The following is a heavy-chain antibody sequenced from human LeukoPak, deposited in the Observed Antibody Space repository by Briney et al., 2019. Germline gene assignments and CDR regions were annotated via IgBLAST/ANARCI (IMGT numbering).Heavy chain of an antibody. Sequence: GGSLRLSCAASGFTFTTYSMNWVRQAPGRGLEWVSYISSSGNTIYYADSVKGRFTISRDNAKNSLYLQMNSLRAEDTAVYYCAGYCSGGSCYPPRYYYYYMDVWGKGTTVTVSS. CDR3: AGYCSGGSCYPPRYYYYYMDV. D-gene: IGHD2-15*01. CDR2: ISSSGNTI. V-gene: IGHV3-48*01. J-gene: IGHJ6*03. CDR1: GFTFTTYS.